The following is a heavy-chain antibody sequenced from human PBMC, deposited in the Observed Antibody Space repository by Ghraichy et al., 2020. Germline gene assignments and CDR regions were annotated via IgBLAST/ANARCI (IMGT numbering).Heavy chain of an antibody. CDR2: INHSGST. Sequence: SQTLSLTCAVYGGSFSGYYWSWIRQPPGKGLEWIGEINHSGSTNYNPSLKGRVTISVDTSKNQFSLKLSSVTAADTAVYYCARALDTAMVRYYYYYGMDVWGQGTTVTVSS. CDR3: ARALDTAMVRYYYYYGMDV. J-gene: IGHJ6*02. CDR1: GGSFSGYY. D-gene: IGHD5-18*01. V-gene: IGHV4-34*01.